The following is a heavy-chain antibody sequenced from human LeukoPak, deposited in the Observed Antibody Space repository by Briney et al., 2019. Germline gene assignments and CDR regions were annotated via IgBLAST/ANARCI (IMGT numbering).Heavy chain of an antibody. V-gene: IGHV3-30-3*01. CDR1: RFTFSTYA. D-gene: IGHD2-2*01. J-gene: IGHJ3*02. Sequence: GGSLRLSCVASRFTFSTYAMHWVRQAPGKGLEWVAVVSSDGSNKYYADSVKGRFTISRDNSKNTLYLQMNSLRAEDTAVFYCARPYATTGLFYAFDSWGQGTVVTVSS. CDR3: ARPYATTGLFYAFDS. CDR2: VSSDGSNK.